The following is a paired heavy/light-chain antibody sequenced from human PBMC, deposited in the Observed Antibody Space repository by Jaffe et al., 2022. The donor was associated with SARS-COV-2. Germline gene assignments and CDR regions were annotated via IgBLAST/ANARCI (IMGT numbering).Light chain of an antibody. CDR2: DNS. V-gene: IGLV3-21*02. J-gene: IGLJ3*02. CDR3: QVWDSNSDHWV. CDR1: NIGDQS. Sequence: SYVLTQPPSVSVAPGRTARITCGGNNIGDQSVHWYQLRPGQAPVLVVYDNSDRPSGIPERFSGSNSGNTAALTISRVEAGDEADYYCQVWDSNSDHWVFGGGTKLTVL.
Heavy chain of an antibody. CDR3: ARLRGKGSGWTNWYFDL. CDR1: GYTFSSQY. CDR2: INPRTGGT. V-gene: IGHV1-2*02. J-gene: IGHJ2*01. D-gene: IGHD6-19*01. Sequence: QVQLVQSGAEVKKPGASVKVSCKASGYTFSSQYMHWVRQAPGQGLEWMGWINPRTGGTKYSQKFQGRVTMTSDTSMNTAYMDLSSLRPDDTAVYFCARLRGKGSGWTNWYFDLWGRGTLLTVSS.